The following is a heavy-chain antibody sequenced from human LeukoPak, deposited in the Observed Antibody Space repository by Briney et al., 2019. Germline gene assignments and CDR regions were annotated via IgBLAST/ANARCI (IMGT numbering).Heavy chain of an antibody. CDR1: GGSISSGGYY. CDR2: IYYSGST. V-gene: IGHV4-31*03. CDR3: ARSDYGGNYFDY. J-gene: IGHJ4*02. D-gene: IGHD4-23*01. Sequence: SETLSLTCTVSGGSISSGGYYWSWIRQHPGKGLEWIGYIYYSGSTYYNPSLKSRVTISVDTSKNQFSLKLSSVTAADTAVHYCARSDYGGNYFDYWGQGTLVTVSS.